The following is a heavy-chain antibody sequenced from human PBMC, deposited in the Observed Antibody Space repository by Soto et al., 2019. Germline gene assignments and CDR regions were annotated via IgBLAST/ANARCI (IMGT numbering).Heavy chain of an antibody. CDR3: ARRDIVVVPHRKYFQH. CDR2: INHSGST. Sequence: SETLSLTCAVYGGSFSGYYWSWIRQPPGKGLEWIGEINHSGSTNYNPSLKSRVTISVDTSKNQFSLKLSSVTAADAAVYYCARRDIVVVPHRKYFQHWGQGTLVTVSS. CDR1: GGSFSGYY. D-gene: IGHD2-15*01. V-gene: IGHV4-34*01. J-gene: IGHJ1*01.